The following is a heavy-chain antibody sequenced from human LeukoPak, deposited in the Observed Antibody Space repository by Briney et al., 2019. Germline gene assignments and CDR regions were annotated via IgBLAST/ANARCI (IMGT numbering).Heavy chain of an antibody. Sequence: ASVKVSCKASGYTRTGYYMHWVRQAPGQVIEWMGWVNPNSGGTSYAQKFQGRVTMTRDSSISTAYMELSRLRSDDTAVYYCARSLLWSGESYYFDYWGQGTLVTVSS. V-gene: IGHV1-2*02. CDR1: GYTRTGYY. J-gene: IGHJ4*02. CDR2: VNPNSGGT. CDR3: ARSLLWSGESYYFDY. D-gene: IGHD3-10*01.